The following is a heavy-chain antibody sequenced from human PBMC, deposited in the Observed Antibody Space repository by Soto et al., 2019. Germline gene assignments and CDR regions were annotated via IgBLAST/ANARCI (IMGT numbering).Heavy chain of an antibody. CDR2: INAGNGNT. V-gene: IGHV1-3*01. CDR3: ARIYDFWSGYTGNYYGMDV. D-gene: IGHD3-3*01. Sequence: VQLVQSGAEVKKPGASVKVSCKASGYTFTSYAMHWVRQAPGQRLEWMGWINAGNGNTKYSQKFQGRVTITRDTSASTAYMELSSLRSEDTAVYYCARIYDFWSGYTGNYYGMDVWGQGTTVTVSS. J-gene: IGHJ6*02. CDR1: GYTFTSYA.